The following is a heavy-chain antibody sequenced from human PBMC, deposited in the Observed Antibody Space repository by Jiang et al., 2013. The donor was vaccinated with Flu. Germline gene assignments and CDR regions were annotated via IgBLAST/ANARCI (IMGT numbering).Heavy chain of an antibody. Sequence: GSGLVKPSETLSLTCTVSGGSINKNNYSWAWIRQPPGKALEWIGSMFYSGTAYYSPSLKSRVTISLDTSNNLVSLNLTSVTAADTAVYFCARPLHSGFYVPFAYWGQGALVTVSS. CDR3: ARPLHSGFYVPFAY. D-gene: IGHD5-12*01. J-gene: IGHJ4*02. V-gene: IGHV4-39*01. CDR1: GGSINKNNYS. CDR2: MFYSGTA.